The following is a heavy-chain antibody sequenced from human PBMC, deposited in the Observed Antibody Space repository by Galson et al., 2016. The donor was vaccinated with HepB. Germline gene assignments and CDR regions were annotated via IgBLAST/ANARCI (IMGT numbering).Heavy chain of an antibody. CDR3: ARGPYGSGSYYGLDY. V-gene: IGHV3-53*01. CDR2: IYRGGAI. CDR1: GFSVKNNY. J-gene: IGHJ4*02. Sequence: SLRLSCAVSGFSVKNNYVAWVRQTAGKRLEWVSVIYRGGAIFYADSVKGRFTISRDDVDNTVYLRMNSLTVDDTALYYCARGPYGSGSYYGLDYWGQGTLVTVSS. D-gene: IGHD3-10*01.